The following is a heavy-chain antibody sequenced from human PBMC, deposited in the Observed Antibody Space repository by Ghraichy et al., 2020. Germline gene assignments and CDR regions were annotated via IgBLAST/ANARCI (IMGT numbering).Heavy chain of an antibody. CDR3: ARGLTGSFDY. CDR1: GIAFSSSG. D-gene: IGHD3-22*01. Sequence: GGSLRLSCAASGIAFSSSGMHWVRQAPGKGLEWVAGIWYGGRKDDGRNEFYSDAVKGPFTISRDNSKNTLHLQMNSLRADDTAVYFCARGLTGSFDYWGQGTLVTVSS. V-gene: IGHV3-33*01. J-gene: IGHJ4*02. CDR2: IWYGGRKDDGRNE.